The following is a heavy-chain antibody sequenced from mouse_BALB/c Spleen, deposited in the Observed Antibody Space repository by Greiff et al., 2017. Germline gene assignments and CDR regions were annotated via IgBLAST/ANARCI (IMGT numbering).Heavy chain of an antibody. CDR2: IWGDGST. V-gene: IGHV2-6-7*01. J-gene: IGHJ4*01. CDR1: GFSLTGYG. Sequence: VKVVESGPGLVAPSQSLSITCTVSGFSLTGYGVNWVRQPPGKGLEWLGMIWGDGSTDYNSALKSRLSISKDNSKSQVFLKMNSLQTDDTARYYCARAYGNYPYYYAMDYWGQGTSVTVSS. D-gene: IGHD2-1*01. CDR3: ARAYGNYPYYYAMDY.